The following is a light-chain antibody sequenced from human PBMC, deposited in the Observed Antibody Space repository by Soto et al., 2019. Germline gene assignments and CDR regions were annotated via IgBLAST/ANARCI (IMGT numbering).Light chain of an antibody. CDR2: DAS. V-gene: IGKV1-5*01. CDR3: QQDVKYWT. Sequence: DIRVSQYPSTLSATAGNRFTITGRDSQSISSWLAWYTHTPGKAPQLLIYDASNLDSGVPSRLSGSGSGTEFSLTISNLPADYAATCYCQQDVKYWTFGDGTQVDIK. J-gene: IGKJ1*01. CDR1: QSISSW.